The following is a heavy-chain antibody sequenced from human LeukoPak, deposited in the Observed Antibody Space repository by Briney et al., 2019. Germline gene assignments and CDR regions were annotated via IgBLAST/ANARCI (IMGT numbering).Heavy chain of an antibody. J-gene: IGHJ4*02. Sequence: GGSLRLSCAASGFTLSTYTMNWVRQAPGKGLEWVSSISSSSSYIYYADSVKGRFTISRDDAKNSLSLQMNSLRAEDTAVYYCARSRLNSDYWGQGTLVTVSS. CDR1: GFTLSTYT. V-gene: IGHV3-21*01. CDR3: ARSRLNSDY. CDR2: ISSSSSYI.